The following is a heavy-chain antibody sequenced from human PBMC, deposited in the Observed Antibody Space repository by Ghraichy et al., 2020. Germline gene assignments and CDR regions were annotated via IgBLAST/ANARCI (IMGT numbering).Heavy chain of an antibody. J-gene: IGHJ4*02. CDR2: TSWNSGSI. D-gene: IGHD1-26*01. CDR1: GFTFDDYA. CDR3: AKDKRGTGWELLGYFDY. V-gene: IGHV3-9*01. Sequence: GGSLRLSCAASGFTFDDYAMHWVRQAPGKGLEWVSGTSWNSGSIGYADSVKGRFTISRDNAKNSLYLQMNSLRAEDTALYYCAKDKRGTGWELLGYFDYWGQGTLVTVSS.